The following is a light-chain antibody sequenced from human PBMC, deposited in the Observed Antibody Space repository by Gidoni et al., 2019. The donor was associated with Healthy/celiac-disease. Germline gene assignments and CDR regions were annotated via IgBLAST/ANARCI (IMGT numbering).Light chain of an antibody. J-gene: IGLJ2*01. Sequence: QSALTQPASVYGSPGPSITISCTGTSSDVGGYNYVSWYQQQPGKAPKLMIYDVSNRPSGVSNRFSGSKSGNTASLTSSGLQAEDEADYYCSSYTSSSTVVFGGGTKLTVL. CDR3: SSYTSSSTVV. CDR2: DVS. CDR1: SSDVGGYNY. V-gene: IGLV2-14*01.